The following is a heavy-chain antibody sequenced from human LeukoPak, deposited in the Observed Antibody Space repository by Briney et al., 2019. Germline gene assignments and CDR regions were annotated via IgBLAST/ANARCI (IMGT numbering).Heavy chain of an antibody. V-gene: IGHV3-30*02. D-gene: IGHD3-10*01. CDR2: IRYDGTDK. CDR1: GFTFSSYG. Sequence: PGGSLRLSCAASGFTFSSYGMHWVRQAPGKGLEWVAFIRYDGTDKYYAYSVKGRFTISRENSKNTLFLQMNSLTAEDTAVYYCAKDSVLLWFGETSEGPNYYYYYMDVWGKGTTVTISS. J-gene: IGHJ6*03. CDR3: AKDSVLLWFGETSEGPNYYYYYMDV.